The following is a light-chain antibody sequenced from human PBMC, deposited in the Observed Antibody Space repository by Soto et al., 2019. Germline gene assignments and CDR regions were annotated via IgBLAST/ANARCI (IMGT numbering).Light chain of an antibody. J-gene: IGKJ1*01. CDR1: QSVSSN. CDR3: QQRSNWPRT. V-gene: IGKV3-11*01. Sequence: IAMTQSPATLSVSPGERGTLSCRASQSVSSNLAWYQQKRGQAPRLLIHGASNRATGIPDRFSGSGSGTDFTLTISSLEPEDFAVYYCQQRSNWPRTFGQGTKVDIK. CDR2: GAS.